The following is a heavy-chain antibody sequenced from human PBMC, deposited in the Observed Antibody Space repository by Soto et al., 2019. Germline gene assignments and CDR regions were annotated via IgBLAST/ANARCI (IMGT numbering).Heavy chain of an antibody. V-gene: IGHV4-59*01. Sequence: SETLSLTCTVSGGSISSYYWSWIRQPPGKGLEWIGYIYYSGSTNYNPSLKSRVTISVDTSKNQFSLKLSSVTAADTAVYYCAKDKLLWFGEFNYSYGMDVWGQGTTVTVSS. J-gene: IGHJ6*02. CDR2: IYYSGST. D-gene: IGHD3-10*01. CDR1: GGSISSYY. CDR3: AKDKLLWFGEFNYSYGMDV.